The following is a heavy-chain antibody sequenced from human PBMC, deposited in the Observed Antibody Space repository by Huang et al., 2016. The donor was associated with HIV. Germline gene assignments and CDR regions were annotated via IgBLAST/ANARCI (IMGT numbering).Heavy chain of an antibody. CDR3: ARAGRGVISMVRGVINYFDY. D-gene: IGHD3-10*01. V-gene: IGHV4-34*01. Sequence: QVHLQQWGAGLLKPSETLSLTCAVYGGSFNGSYWSWIRQPPGKGLGWIGEINHSRSTNYSPSLKSRFTVSVATSKNQFSLKLRSVTAADTAVYYCARAGRGVISMVRGVINYFDYWGQGTLVTVSS. J-gene: IGHJ4*02. CDR2: INHSRST. CDR1: GGSFNGSY.